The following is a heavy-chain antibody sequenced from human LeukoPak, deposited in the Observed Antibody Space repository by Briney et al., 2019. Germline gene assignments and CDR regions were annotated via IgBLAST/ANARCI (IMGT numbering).Heavy chain of an antibody. J-gene: IGHJ4*02. CDR3: GRAESIMLGGFIRAMYFDN. D-gene: IGHD3-10*02. CDR2: IYDSGNT. CDR1: GGSISSYY. V-gene: IGHV4-59*08. Sequence: PSETLSLTCTVSGGSISSYYWIWIRQPPGKGPEWIGYIYDSGNTNNNPSLKSRVTISVDMSKNQFSLQLNSVTAADTAVYYCGRAESIMLGGFIRAMYFDNGGQEPLVT.